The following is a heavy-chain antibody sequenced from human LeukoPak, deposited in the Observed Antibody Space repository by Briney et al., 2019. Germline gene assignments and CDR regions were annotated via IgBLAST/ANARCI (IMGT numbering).Heavy chain of an antibody. CDR2: ISGSGGST. J-gene: IGHJ3*02. Sequence: GGSLRLSCAASGFTFSSYAMSWVRQAPGKGLEWVSAISGSGGSTYYADSVKGRFTIPRDNSKNTLYLQTNSLRAEDTAVYYCAKEEYPMVMYDAFDIWGQGTMVTVSS. CDR1: GFTFSSYA. D-gene: IGHD5-18*01. CDR3: AKEEYPMVMYDAFDI. V-gene: IGHV3-23*01.